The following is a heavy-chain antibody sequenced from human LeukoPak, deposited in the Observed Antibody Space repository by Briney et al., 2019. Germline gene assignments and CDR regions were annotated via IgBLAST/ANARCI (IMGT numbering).Heavy chain of an antibody. V-gene: IGHV3-53*01. CDR1: GFIVNTKY. D-gene: IGHD6-19*01. J-gene: IGHJ4*02. Sequence: GGSLRLSCVASGFIVNTKYMSWVRQAPGKGLEWVSLIYSGGRTYSADSVKGRFTISRDNSKNTLYLQMNSLKAEDTAVYYCARDSGSSGWSHLDYWGQGTLVTVSS. CDR3: ARDSGSSGWSHLDY. CDR2: IYSGGRT.